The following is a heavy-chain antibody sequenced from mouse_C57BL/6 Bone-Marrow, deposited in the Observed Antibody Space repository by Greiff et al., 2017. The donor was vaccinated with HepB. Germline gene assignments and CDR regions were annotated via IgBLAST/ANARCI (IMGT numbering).Heavy chain of an antibody. CDR2: ISDGGSYT. J-gene: IGHJ2*01. V-gene: IGHV5-4*01. D-gene: IGHD1-1*02. CDR3: ARDGGGPLDY. Sequence: EVMLVESGGGLVKPGGSLKLSCAASGFTFSSYAMSWVRQTPEKRLEWVATISDGGSYTYYPDNVKGRFTISRDNAKNNLYLQMSHLKSEDTAMYYCARDGGGPLDYWGQGTTLTVSS. CDR1: GFTFSSYA.